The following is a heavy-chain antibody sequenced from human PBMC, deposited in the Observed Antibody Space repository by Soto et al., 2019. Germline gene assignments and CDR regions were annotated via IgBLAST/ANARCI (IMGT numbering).Heavy chain of an antibody. CDR1: GYSFTSYW. D-gene: IGHD2-8*01. J-gene: IGHJ6*02. CDR2: IHPGDSDT. CDR3: SRYMVYATTAFYYYGMDV. Sequence: PGESLKISCKGSGYSFTSYWIGWVRQMPGKGLEWMGIIHPGDSDTRYSPPFQGQVTISADKSISTAYLQWSSLKASDTAMYYCSRYMVYATTAFYYYGMDVWGQGTTVTVSS. V-gene: IGHV5-51*01.